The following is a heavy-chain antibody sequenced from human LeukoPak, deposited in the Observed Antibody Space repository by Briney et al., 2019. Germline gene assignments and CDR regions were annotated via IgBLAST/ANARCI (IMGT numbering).Heavy chain of an antibody. CDR2: MNPNSGNT. V-gene: IGHV1-8*01. J-gene: IGHJ3*02. Sequence: ASVKVSCKASGYTFTSYDINWVRQATGQGLEWMGWMNPNSGNTGYAQKFQGRVTMTRNTSISTAYMELSSLRSEDTAVYYCARRIAAAGTGAFDIWGQGTMVTVSS. CDR1: GYTFTSYD. D-gene: IGHD6-13*01. CDR3: ARRIAAAGTGAFDI.